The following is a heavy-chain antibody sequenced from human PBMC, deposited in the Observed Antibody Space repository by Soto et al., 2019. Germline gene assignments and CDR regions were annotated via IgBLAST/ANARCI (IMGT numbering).Heavy chain of an antibody. CDR3: ARELERVFDY. Sequence: QVQLVESGGGVVQPGTSLRLSCAASGFTFRNYAMHWVRQAPGKGLEWVTLISYDGSAKLYADSVQGRFTISRDNSKNTLYLQMNSLRIEDTAVYYCARELERVFDYWGQGTLVTVSS. V-gene: IGHV3-30-3*01. CDR2: ISYDGSAK. CDR1: GFTFRNYA. J-gene: IGHJ4*02. D-gene: IGHD1-1*01.